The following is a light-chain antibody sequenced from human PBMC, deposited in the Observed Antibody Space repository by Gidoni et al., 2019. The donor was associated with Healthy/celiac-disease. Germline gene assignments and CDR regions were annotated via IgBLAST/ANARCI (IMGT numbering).Light chain of an antibody. CDR1: SSNIGSNT. Sequence: QSVLTHPPSASGTPGQRVTISCSGSSSNIGSNTVNWYQQLPGTAPKLLIYSNNQRPSGVPDRFSGSKSGTSASLAISGLQSEDEADYYCAAWDDSLFVVFGGGTKLTVL. CDR2: SNN. J-gene: IGLJ2*01. V-gene: IGLV1-44*01. CDR3: AAWDDSLFVV.